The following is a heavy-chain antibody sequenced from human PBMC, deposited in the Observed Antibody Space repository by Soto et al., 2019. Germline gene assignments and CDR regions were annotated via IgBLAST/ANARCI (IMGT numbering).Heavy chain of an antibody. V-gene: IGHV1-69*01. CDR3: ARGREVAVAGPYYFDY. CDR1: GGTFSSYA. D-gene: IGHD6-19*01. J-gene: IGHJ4*02. Sequence: QVQLVQSGAEVKKPGSSVKVSCKASGGTFSSYAISWVRQAPGQGREWMGGILPIFGTANYAQKFQGRVTITADDSTSTAYMELRSLRSEDTAVYYCARGREVAVAGPYYFDYWGQGTLVTVSS. CDR2: ILPIFGTA.